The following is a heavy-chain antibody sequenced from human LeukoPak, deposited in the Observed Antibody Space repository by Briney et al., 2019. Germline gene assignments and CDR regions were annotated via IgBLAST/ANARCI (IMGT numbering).Heavy chain of an antibody. J-gene: IGHJ6*03. Sequence: GGSLRLSCAASGFTFSSYAMSWVRQAPGKGVEWVSAISGSGGSTYYADSVKGRFTISRDNSKNTLYLQMNSLKGDDTAVYYCAKDSAFYYIDVWGKGTTVIISS. D-gene: IGHD3-10*01. CDR3: AKDSAFYYIDV. CDR1: GFTFSSYA. CDR2: ISGSGGST. V-gene: IGHV3-23*01.